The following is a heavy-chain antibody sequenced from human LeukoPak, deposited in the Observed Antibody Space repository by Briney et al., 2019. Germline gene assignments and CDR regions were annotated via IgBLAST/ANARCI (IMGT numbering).Heavy chain of an antibody. CDR1: GFTFDDYA. CDR3: AKNRNYDYAFDI. CDR2: ISGDGGST. Sequence: GGSLRLSCEASGFTFDDYAMHWVRQAPGKGLEWVSLISGDGGSTYYADSVKGRFTISRDNSKNSLYLQMNSLRSEDTALYYCAKNRNYDYAFDIWGQGTMVTVSS. V-gene: IGHV3-43*02. J-gene: IGHJ3*02. D-gene: IGHD1-7*01.